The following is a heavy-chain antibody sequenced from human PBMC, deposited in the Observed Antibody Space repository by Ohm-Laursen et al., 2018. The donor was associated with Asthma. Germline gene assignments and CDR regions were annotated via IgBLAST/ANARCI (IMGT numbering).Heavy chain of an antibody. V-gene: IGHV4-30-4*01. CDR1: GGSISSGDYY. CDR3: ARVPAGHSSSDPYFDY. D-gene: IGHD6-13*01. Sequence: TLSLTCTVSGGSISSGDYYWSWIRQPPGKGLEWIGYIYYSGSTYYNPSLKSRVTISVDTSKNQFSLKLSSVTAADTAVYYCARVPAGHSSSDPYFDYWGQGTLVTVSS. J-gene: IGHJ4*02. CDR2: IYYSGST.